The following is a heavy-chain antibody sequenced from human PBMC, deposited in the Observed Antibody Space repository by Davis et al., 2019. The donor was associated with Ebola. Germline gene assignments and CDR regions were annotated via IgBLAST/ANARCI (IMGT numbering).Heavy chain of an antibody. Sequence: ASVKVSCKASGYTFTSYGISWVRQAPGQGLEWMGWISAYNGNTNYAQKLQGRVTMTTDTSTSTAYMELRSLRSDDTAVYYCARDGRGCSSTSCHITAYYYYYMDVWGKGTTVTVSS. CDR1: GYTFTSYG. CDR2: ISAYNGNT. D-gene: IGHD2-2*02. CDR3: ARDGRGCSSTSCHITAYYYYYMDV. J-gene: IGHJ6*03. V-gene: IGHV1-18*01.